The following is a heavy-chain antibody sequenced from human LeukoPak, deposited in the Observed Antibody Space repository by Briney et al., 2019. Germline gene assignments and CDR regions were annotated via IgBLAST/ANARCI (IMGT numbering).Heavy chain of an antibody. CDR3: ARDRGNAPFDY. V-gene: IGHV3-33*01. D-gene: IGHD1-1*01. Sequence: TGGSLRLSCAASGFTFSNYDMHWVRQAPGKGLEWVAVIWFDGSNKFYADSVRGRFTISRDNSKNTLYLEMNSLRADDTAVYYCARDRGNAPFDYWGQGTLVTVSS. J-gene: IGHJ4*02. CDR2: IWFDGSNK. CDR1: GFTFSNYD.